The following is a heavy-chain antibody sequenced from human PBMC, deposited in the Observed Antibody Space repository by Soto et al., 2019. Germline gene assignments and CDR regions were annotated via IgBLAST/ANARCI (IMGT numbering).Heavy chain of an antibody. V-gene: IGHV1-18*04. CDR3: ARDPLVTIFGVVTDRHYYYYGMDV. CDR2: ISAYNGNT. CDR1: GYTFTSYG. D-gene: IGHD3-3*01. Sequence: AASVKVSCKASGYTFTSYGISWVRQAPGQGLEWMGWISAYNGNTNYAQKLQGRVTMTTDTSTSTAYMELRSLRSDDTAVYYCARDPLVTIFGVVTDRHYYYYGMDVWGQGTTVTVSS. J-gene: IGHJ6*02.